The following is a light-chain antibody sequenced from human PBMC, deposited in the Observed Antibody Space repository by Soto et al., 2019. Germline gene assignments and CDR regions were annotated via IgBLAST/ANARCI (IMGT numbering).Light chain of an antibody. CDR3: QQRSNWPPS. Sequence: EIVMTHSPATLSVSPVERATLSFSSSQSVATRNLAWYQQKSGQAPRLLIYGVSTRATGIPDRFSGSGSGTDFTLTISRVEPEDFAVYYCQQRSNWPPSFGGGTKVDIK. CDR1: QSVATRN. CDR2: GVS. V-gene: IGKV3D-20*02. J-gene: IGKJ4*01.